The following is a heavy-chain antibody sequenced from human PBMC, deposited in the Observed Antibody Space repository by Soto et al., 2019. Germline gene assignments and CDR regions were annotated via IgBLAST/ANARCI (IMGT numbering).Heavy chain of an antibody. V-gene: IGHV1-69*06. CDR3: ASSVTSTPPELDY. J-gene: IGHJ4*02. D-gene: IGHD4-17*01. CDR2: IIPIFGTA. CDR1: GGTFSSYA. Sequence: SVKVSCKASGGTFSSYAISWVRQAPGQGLEWMGGIIPIFGTANYAQKFQGRVTITADKSTSTAYMELSSLRSEDTAVYYCASSVTSTPPELDYWGQGTLVIVSS.